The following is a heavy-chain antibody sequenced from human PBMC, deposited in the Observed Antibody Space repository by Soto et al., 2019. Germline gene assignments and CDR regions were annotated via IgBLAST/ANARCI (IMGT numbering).Heavy chain of an antibody. J-gene: IGHJ6*03. D-gene: IGHD2-15*01. CDR1: GGSISSSSYY. V-gene: IGHV4-39*01. Sequence: SETLSLTCTVSGGSISSSSYYWGWIRQPPGKGLEWIGSIYYSGSTYYNPSLKSRVTITVDTSKNQFSLKLSSVTAADTAVYYCARHLGSGGSWLPEKYYYYYYMDVWGKGTTVTVSS. CDR3: ARHLGSGGSWLPEKYYYYYYMDV. CDR2: IYYSGST.